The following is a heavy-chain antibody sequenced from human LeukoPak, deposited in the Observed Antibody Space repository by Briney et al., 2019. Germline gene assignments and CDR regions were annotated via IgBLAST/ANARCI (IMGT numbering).Heavy chain of an antibody. CDR2: IFASGST. CDR3: ARDGSSWPFFDS. D-gene: IGHD6-13*01. Sequence: SVTLSLTCTVSGGFISSYQWSWIRQPAGKGLEWIGRIFASGSTNYNPSLKSRVTMSVDTSKNQFSLKLISVTAADTAVYYCARDGSSWPFFDSWGQGTLVTVSS. V-gene: IGHV4-4*07. J-gene: IGHJ4*02. CDR1: GGFISSYQ.